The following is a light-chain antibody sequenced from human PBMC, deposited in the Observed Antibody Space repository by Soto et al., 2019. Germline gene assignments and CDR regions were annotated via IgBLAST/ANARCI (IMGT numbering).Light chain of an antibody. V-gene: IGLV2-14*01. CDR2: DVS. CDR1: SRDVGTYNY. J-gene: IGLJ2*01. Sequence: QSALTQPASVSGSPGQSITISCTGTSRDVGTYNYVSWYQQHPGKAPKLMIYDVSSRPSGVSNRFSGSKSGNTASLTISGLQAEDDADYYCSSYTSSSTVVFGGGTKLTVL. CDR3: SSYTSSSTVV.